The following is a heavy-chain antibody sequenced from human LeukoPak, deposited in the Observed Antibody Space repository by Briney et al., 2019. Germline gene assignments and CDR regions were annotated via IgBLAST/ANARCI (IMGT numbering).Heavy chain of an antibody. CDR3: AREGDDILTGYYASD. CDR2: ISGSGGST. J-gene: IGHJ4*02. Sequence: PGASLRLSCAASGFTFSSYAMSWVRQAPGKGLEWVSAISGSGGSTYYADSVKGRFTISRDNAKNSLYLQMNSLRAEDTAVYYCAREGDDILTGYYASDWGQGTLVTVSS. V-gene: IGHV3-23*01. CDR1: GFTFSSYA. D-gene: IGHD3-9*01.